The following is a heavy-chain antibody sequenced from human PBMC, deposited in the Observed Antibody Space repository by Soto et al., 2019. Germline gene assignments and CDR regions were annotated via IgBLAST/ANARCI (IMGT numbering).Heavy chain of an antibody. CDR3: TTPGVVPAAPYYYYYGMDA. V-gene: IGHV3-15*01. Sequence: PGGSLRLSCAASGFTFSNAWMSWVRQAPGKGLEWVGRIKSKTDGGTTDYAAPVKGRFTISRDDSKNTLYLQMNSLKTEDTAVYYCTTPGVVPAAPYYYYYGMDAWGQGTTVTVSS. J-gene: IGHJ6*02. CDR2: IKSKTDGGTT. CDR1: GFTFSNAW. D-gene: IGHD2-2*01.